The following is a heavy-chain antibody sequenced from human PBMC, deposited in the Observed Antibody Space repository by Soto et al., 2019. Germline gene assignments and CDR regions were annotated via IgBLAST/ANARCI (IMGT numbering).Heavy chain of an antibody. CDR2: IYWDDDK. J-gene: IGHJ6*02. CDR3: APARHPYHYYGMAV. CDR1: GFSLSTSGVG. Sequence: QITLKESGPTLVKPTQTLTLTCTFSGFSLSTSGVGVGWIRQPPGKALEWLALIYWDDDKRYSPSLKSRLTITKDTSKHQVVLTRTNMDPVDTATYSWAPARHPYHYYGMAVGGQGTTVTVSS. V-gene: IGHV2-5*02.